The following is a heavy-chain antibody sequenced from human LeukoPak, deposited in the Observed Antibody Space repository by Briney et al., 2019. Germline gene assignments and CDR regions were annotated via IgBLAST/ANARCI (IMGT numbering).Heavy chain of an antibody. Sequence: SETLSLTCTVSGGSISSYYWSWIRQPPGKGLEWIGYIYYSGSTYYNPSLKSRVTISVDTSKNQFSLKLSSVTAADTAVYYCAREVRGEAFDIWGQGTMVTVSS. V-gene: IGHV4-30-4*08. CDR3: AREVRGEAFDI. CDR2: IYYSGST. D-gene: IGHD3-10*01. CDR1: GGSISSYY. J-gene: IGHJ3*02.